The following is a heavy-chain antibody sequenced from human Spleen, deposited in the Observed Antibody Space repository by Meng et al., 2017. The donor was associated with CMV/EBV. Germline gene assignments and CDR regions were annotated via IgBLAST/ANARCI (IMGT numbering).Heavy chain of an antibody. V-gene: IGHV3-21*01. Sequence: GESLKISCAASKFTFSSYHMNWVRQAPGKGLEWVSSIASSGNYMFYSDSVKGRFTISRDNAKNSLYLQMNSLRAEDTAVYYCSREGQMLLDDAFDIWGQGTMVTVSS. CDR2: IASSGNYM. J-gene: IGHJ3*02. D-gene: IGHD3-10*01. CDR1: KFTFSSYH. CDR3: SREGQMLLDDAFDI.